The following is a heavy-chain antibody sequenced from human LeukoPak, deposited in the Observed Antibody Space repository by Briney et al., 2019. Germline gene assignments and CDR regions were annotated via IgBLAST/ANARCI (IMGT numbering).Heavy chain of an antibody. J-gene: IGHJ4*02. Sequence: PGGSLRLSCAVSGFTLRSYAIHWVRQAPGKGLQWVAFISYDAAVKYYADSVRGRFTISRDNAKNTLYLQMNSLRAEDTAVYYCARDFVGCSGGSRYHSFDYWGQGTLVTVSS. V-gene: IGHV3-30-3*01. D-gene: IGHD2-15*01. CDR2: ISYDAAVK. CDR1: GFTLRSYA. CDR3: ARDFVGCSGGSRYHSFDY.